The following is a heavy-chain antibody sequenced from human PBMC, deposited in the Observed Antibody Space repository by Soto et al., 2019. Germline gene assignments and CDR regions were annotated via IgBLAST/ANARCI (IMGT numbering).Heavy chain of an antibody. V-gene: IGHV1-3*01. CDR1: GYTFISYA. CDR3: ARPRPYLLVAFDL. CDR2: INAATGKT. D-gene: IGHD2-21*01. Sequence: QVQLVQSGAEVKKPGASVNVSCKASGYTFISYAIHWVRQAPGQRPEWMGWINAATGKTKYSQQFHGRVTITRDTSASTAYMELSSLRSEDTAVYYCARPRPYLLVAFDLWGQGTMVTVSS. J-gene: IGHJ3*01.